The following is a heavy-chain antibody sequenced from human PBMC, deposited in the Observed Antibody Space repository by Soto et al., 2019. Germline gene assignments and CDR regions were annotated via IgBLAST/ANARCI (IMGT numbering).Heavy chain of an antibody. V-gene: IGHV5-51*01. CDR1: GYSFTSYW. D-gene: IGHD3-9*01. J-gene: IGHJ4*02. CDR3: ARQERCYDILTGMFDY. CDR2: IYPGDSDT. Sequence: PGESLKISCKGSGYSFTSYWIGWVRQMPGKGLEWMGIIYPGDSDTRYSPSFQGQVTISADKSISTAYLQWSSLKASDTAMYYCARQERCYDILTGMFDYWGQGTLVTVSS.